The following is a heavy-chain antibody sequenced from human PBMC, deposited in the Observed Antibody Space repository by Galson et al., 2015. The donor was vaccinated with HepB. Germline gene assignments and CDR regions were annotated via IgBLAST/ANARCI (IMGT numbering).Heavy chain of an antibody. CDR3: AKGGGTYPWYFDV. V-gene: IGHV3-9*01. D-gene: IGHD1-26*01. J-gene: IGHJ2*01. CDR1: GFTLDDYA. CDR2: INWNSGAI. Sequence: SLRLACAASGFTLDDYAMHWVRQAPGKGLEWVSRINWNSGAIAYVDSVKGRFTISRDNAKNSLYLQMNSLTTEDTALYYCAKGGGTYPWYFDVWGRGTLVTVSS.